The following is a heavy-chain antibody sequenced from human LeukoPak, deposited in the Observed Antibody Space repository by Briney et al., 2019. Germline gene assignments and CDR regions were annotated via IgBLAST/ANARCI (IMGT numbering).Heavy chain of an antibody. J-gene: IGHJ3*02. CDR3: ARESSSQELGYRYNHDAFDI. CDR1: GYTFTGYH. V-gene: IGHV1-2*02. CDR2: INPDSGGT. D-gene: IGHD3-16*02. Sequence: ASVKVSCKASGYTFTGYHMHWVRQAPGQGLGWMGWINPDSGGTDYAQKFQGRVTMTRDTSISTAYMELSRLRSDDTAMYYCARESSSQELGYRYNHDAFDIWGQGTMVTVSS.